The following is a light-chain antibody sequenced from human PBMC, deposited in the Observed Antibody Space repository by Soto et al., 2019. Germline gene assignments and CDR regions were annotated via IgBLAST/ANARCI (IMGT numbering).Light chain of an antibody. V-gene: IGKV3-11*01. J-gene: IGKJ4*01. CDR2: DAS. CDR1: QSVSSY. Sequence: EIVLTQSPATLSLSPGERATLSCRASQSVSSYLAWYQHKPGQAPRLLIYDASNRATGIPAKFSGSGSGTDFTLTISSLEPEDFAVYYCQQRSNWPLPFGGGTKVEIK. CDR3: QQRSNWPLP.